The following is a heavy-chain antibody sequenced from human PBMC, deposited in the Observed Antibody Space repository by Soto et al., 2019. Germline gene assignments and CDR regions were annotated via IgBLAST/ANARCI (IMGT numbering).Heavy chain of an antibody. Sequence: EVQLLESGGGLVQPGGSLRLSCAASGFNFRNYAMSWVRQAPGRGLASVSAMTGGGDATYHADSVKGRFTISRDNSKNTLYLQMNSLRAEDTAVYYCARDEEVSTFGVVAPYPFDFRGQGTVVSVPS. J-gene: IGHJ3*01. CDR3: ARDEEVSTFGVVAPYPFDF. V-gene: IGHV3-23*01. D-gene: IGHD3-3*01. CDR1: GFNFRNYA. CDR2: MTGGGDAT.